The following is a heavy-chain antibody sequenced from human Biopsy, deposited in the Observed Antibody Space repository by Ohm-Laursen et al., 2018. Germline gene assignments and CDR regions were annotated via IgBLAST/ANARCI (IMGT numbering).Heavy chain of an antibody. CDR2: VMPFFGTA. CDR3: ARHYYDTSGYNWFDP. V-gene: IGHV1-69*06. Sequence: GSSVKVSCKASGGTFSSYIFAWVRQVPGQRPEWMGDVMPFFGTAQYAPKLQGRVSMTADKTTYTAYMELTSLTSEDTAVYFCARHYYDTSGYNWFDPWGQGTLVTVSS. J-gene: IGHJ5*02. CDR1: GGTFSSYI. D-gene: IGHD3-22*01.